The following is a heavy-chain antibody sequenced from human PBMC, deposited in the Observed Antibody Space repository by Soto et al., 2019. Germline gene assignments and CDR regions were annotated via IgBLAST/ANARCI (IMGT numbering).Heavy chain of an antibody. D-gene: IGHD3-3*01. Sequence: PGGSLRLSCAASGFTFGNYWMHWVRQAPGKGPVWVSRINVDGSIAPYADSVNGRFTISRDNAENTVYLQMNGLGAEDSALYYCTRVGGYYIVFWGQGTPVTVSS. CDR1: GFTFGNYW. V-gene: IGHV3-74*01. J-gene: IGHJ4*02. CDR2: INVDGSIA. CDR3: TRVGGYYIVF.